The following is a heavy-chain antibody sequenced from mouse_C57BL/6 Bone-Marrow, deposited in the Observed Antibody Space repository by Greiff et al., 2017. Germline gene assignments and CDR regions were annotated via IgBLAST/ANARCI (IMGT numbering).Heavy chain of an antibody. J-gene: IGHJ2*01. D-gene: IGHD2-4*01. CDR1: GYTFTGYW. Sequence: VQLQQSGAELMKPGASVKLSCKATGYTFTGYWLAWVKQRPGHGLEWIGEILPGSGSTNYNEKFKGKATLTADTSSTTADMQLSSLTTEDYAIYSCASIYCDYEGGYWGQGATLTVSS. V-gene: IGHV1-9*01. CDR2: ILPGSGST. CDR3: ASIYCDYEGGY.